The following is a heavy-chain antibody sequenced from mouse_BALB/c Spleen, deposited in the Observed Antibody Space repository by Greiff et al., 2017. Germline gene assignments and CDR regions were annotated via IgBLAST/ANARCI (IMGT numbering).Heavy chain of an antibody. CDR3: ARQRIYYDYDALYAMDY. D-gene: IGHD2-4*01. Sequence: EVQLVESGGGLVQPGGSLKLSCAASGFTFSSYTMSWVRQTPEKRLEWVAYISNGGGSTYYPDTVKGRFTISRDNAKNTLYLQMSSLKSEDTAMYYCARQRIYYDYDALYAMDYWGQGTSVTVSS. J-gene: IGHJ4*01. CDR1: GFTFSSYT. V-gene: IGHV5-12-2*01. CDR2: ISNGGGST.